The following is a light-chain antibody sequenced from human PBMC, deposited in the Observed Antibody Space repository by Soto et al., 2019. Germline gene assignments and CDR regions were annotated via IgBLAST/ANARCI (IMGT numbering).Light chain of an antibody. CDR3: AAWDDSLNGPV. V-gene: IGLV1-44*01. Sequence: QLVLTQPPSASGTPGQRVTISCSGSSSNIGGNTVNWYQQLPGTAPKLLIRANDQRPSGVPDRFSGSKSGTSASLAISGLQSEDEADYYCAAWDDSLNGPVFGGGTKLTVL. CDR1: SSNIGGNT. CDR2: AND. J-gene: IGLJ3*02.